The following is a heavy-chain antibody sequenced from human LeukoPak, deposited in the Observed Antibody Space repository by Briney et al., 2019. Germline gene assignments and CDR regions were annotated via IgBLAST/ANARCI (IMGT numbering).Heavy chain of an antibody. D-gene: IGHD3-10*01. J-gene: IGHJ4*02. CDR2: IYYSGST. CDR1: GVSISSGDYY. Sequence: SETLSLTCTVSGVSISSGDYYWSWLRQPPGKGLEWIGYIYYSGSTYYNPSLKSRVTISVDTSKNQFSLKLSSVTAADTAVYYCARRPVNLWFGSWDYRGQGTLVTVSS. CDR3: ARRPVNLWFGSWDY. V-gene: IGHV4-30-4*01.